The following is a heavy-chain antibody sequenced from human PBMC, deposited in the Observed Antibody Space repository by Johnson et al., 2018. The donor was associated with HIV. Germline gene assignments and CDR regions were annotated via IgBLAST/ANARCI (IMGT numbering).Heavy chain of an antibody. D-gene: IGHD6-13*01. CDR2: ISYDGGTE. V-gene: IGHV3-30*04. CDR1: GFTFSSYA. J-gene: IGHJ3*02. Sequence: QVQLVESGGGVVQPGGSLTFSCEASGFTFSSYAMHWVRQAPGKGLEWVAFISYDGGTESYADSVQGRFTISRDNSKNTLYLQMNSLRAEDTAVYYCASGAAAAPDAFDIWGQGTMVTVSS. CDR3: ASGAAAAPDAFDI.